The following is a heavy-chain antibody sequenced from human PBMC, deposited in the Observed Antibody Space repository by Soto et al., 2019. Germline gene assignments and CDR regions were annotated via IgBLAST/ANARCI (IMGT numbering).Heavy chain of an antibody. CDR1: GFTFNTYA. V-gene: IGHV3-23*01. D-gene: IGHD3-10*01. J-gene: IGHJ4*02. Sequence: EGQLLESGGGLVQPGGSLRLSCVASGFTFNTYAMTWVRQAPGKGLEWVSTISDTGGRTNYADSVKGRFTISRDNSKNTLYLQMNSLRAGDTAVYYCVKLSLPVLVFLGEPRRDSWGQGTLVTVSS. CDR3: VKLSLPVLVFLGEPRRDS. CDR2: ISDTGGRT.